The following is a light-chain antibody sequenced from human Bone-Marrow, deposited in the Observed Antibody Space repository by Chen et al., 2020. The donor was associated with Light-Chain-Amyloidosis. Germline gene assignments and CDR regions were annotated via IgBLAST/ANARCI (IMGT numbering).Light chain of an antibody. V-gene: IGLV3-21*02. CDR2: DDY. J-gene: IGLJ2*01. CDR3: QEGDTKNDHHVV. Sequence: SYVLTQPPSVSVAPGETARIPCGGDNIASTTVQWYQQTPGQAPALVVYDDYYRPAGIPERFSGSNSGNTATLTISGVEAGDEADYYWQEGDTKNDHHVVFGGGTKLTVL. CDR1: NIASTT.